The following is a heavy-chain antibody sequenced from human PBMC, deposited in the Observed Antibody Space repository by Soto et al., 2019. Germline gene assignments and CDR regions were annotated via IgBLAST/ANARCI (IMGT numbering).Heavy chain of an antibody. Sequence: GGSLRLSCAASGFTVSSNYMSWVRQAPGKGLEWVSVIYSGGSTYYADSVKGRFTISRHNSKNTLYLQVNSLRAEDTAVYYCARAAVAGAFDIWGQGTMVTVSS. V-gene: IGHV3-53*04. CDR2: IYSGGST. CDR3: ARAAVAGAFDI. D-gene: IGHD6-19*01. CDR1: GFTVSSNY. J-gene: IGHJ3*02.